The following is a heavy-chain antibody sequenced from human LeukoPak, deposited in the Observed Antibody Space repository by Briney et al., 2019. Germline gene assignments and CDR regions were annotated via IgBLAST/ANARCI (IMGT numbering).Heavy chain of an antibody. V-gene: IGHV1-8*01. J-gene: IGHJ4*02. CDR3: ATELRHQDY. Sequence: ASVKVSCKASGYAFTSYDINWVRQATGQGLEWMGYMNPNSGNTVSAQEFQGRVTMTRDTSISTAYMELSSLRSEDTALYYCATELRHQDYWGQGTLVTVSS. CDR1: GYAFTSYD. D-gene: IGHD2-15*01. CDR2: MNPNSGNT.